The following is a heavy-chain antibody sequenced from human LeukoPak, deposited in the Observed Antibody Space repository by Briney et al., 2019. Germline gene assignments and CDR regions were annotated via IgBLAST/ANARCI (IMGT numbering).Heavy chain of an antibody. Sequence: GGSLRLSCAASGFTFSSYAMSWVRQAPGKGLEWVAVISYDGSNKYYADSVKGRFTISRDNSKNTLYLQMNSLRAEDTAVYYCAKDLCPRYGSCGFDYWGQGTLVTVSS. D-gene: IGHD3-10*01. CDR3: AKDLCPRYGSCGFDY. V-gene: IGHV3-30*18. CDR2: ISYDGSNK. CDR1: GFTFSSYA. J-gene: IGHJ4*02.